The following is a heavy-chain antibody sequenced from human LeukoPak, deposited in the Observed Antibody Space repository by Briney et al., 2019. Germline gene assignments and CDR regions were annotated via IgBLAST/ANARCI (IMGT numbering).Heavy chain of an antibody. CDR3: ARVGYCSGGNCYFNAFDI. V-gene: IGHV3-30-3*01. CDR1: GFMFSSYG. CDR2: ISYDGSDK. Sequence: GRSLRLSCAASGFMFSSYGLHWVRQAPGKGLEWVALISYDGSDKYYADSVKGRFTISRDNSKNTLYLQVNSLRAEDTSVYYCARVGYCSGGNCYFNAFDIWRQGTMVTVSS. J-gene: IGHJ3*02. D-gene: IGHD2-15*01.